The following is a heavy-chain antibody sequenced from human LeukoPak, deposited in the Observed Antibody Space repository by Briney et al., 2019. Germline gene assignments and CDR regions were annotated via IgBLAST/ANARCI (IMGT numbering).Heavy chain of an antibody. Sequence: GGSLRLSCAASGFTFTNYGMSWVRQAPGKGLEWVSAISGSGYSTYYADSVKGRFTISRDNSKNSLYLQMNSLRAEDTAVYYCARDRPDTAMVSVYYYYMDVWGKGTTVTVSS. V-gene: IGHV3-23*01. CDR1: GFTFTNYG. CDR2: ISGSGYST. J-gene: IGHJ6*03. D-gene: IGHD5-18*01. CDR3: ARDRPDTAMVSVYYYYMDV.